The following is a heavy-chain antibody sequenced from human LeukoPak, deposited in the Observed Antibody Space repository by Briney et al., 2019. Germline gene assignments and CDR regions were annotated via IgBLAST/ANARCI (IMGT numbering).Heavy chain of an antibody. CDR3: AREFAPDYYGSSGYQYYFDY. CDR2: TYYRSKWYN. CDR1: GDSVSSNSAA. V-gene: IGHV6-1*01. Sequence: SQTLSLTCAISGDSVSSNSAAWNWIRQSPSRGLEWLGRTYYRSKWYNGYAVSVKSRITINPDTSKNQFSLQLNSVTPEDTAVYYCAREFAPDYYGSSGYQYYFDYWGQGTLVTVSS. J-gene: IGHJ4*02. D-gene: IGHD3-22*01.